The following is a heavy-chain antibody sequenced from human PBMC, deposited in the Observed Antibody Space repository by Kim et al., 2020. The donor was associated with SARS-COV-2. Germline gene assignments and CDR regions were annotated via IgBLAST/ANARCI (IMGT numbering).Heavy chain of an antibody. D-gene: IGHD3-10*01. CDR1: GFSFSSYA. J-gene: IGHJ6*02. V-gene: IGHV3-23*03. CDR2: IYGGGGPA. CDR3: AKNGLIPFGNMVRGPGHMDV. Sequence: GGSLRLSCVASGFSFSSYAMSWVRQAPGKGLEWVSAIYGGGGPAYYTDSVKGRFTISRDNSKNTLYLQIDSLRAEDTAVYYCAKNGLIPFGNMVRGPGHMDVWGQGTTVTVSS.